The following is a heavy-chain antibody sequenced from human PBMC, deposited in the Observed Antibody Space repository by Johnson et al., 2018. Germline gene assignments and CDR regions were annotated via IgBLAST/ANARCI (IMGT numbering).Heavy chain of an antibody. CDR1: GFTISNYA. D-gene: IGHD2-15*01. Sequence: EVQLVESGGGLLQPGGSLRLSCVASGFTISNYAMTWVRQAPGTGLQWVSGISGRGSSTYYADSVKGRFTISRDNSKNTVFLQMNSLRGEDTAIYYCARGFNKGGYYGLDVWGQGATVIVYS. V-gene: IGHV3-23*04. CDR2: ISGRGSST. J-gene: IGHJ6*02. CDR3: ARGFNKGGYYGLDV.